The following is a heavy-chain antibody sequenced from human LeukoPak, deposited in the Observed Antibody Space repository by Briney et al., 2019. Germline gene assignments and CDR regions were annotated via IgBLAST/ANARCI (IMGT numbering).Heavy chain of an antibody. CDR2: IYYSGNT. V-gene: IGHV4-59*01. Sequence: SETLSLTCTVSGGSISRYYWSWIRQPPGKGLEWLGHIYYSGNTEYKPSLKSRVAMSVDTSKNQFSLRLSSVTAADTAVYYCARSTGSTMFIDYWGQGTLVTVSS. CDR1: GGSISRYY. D-gene: IGHD3-10*02. CDR3: ARSTGSTMFIDY. J-gene: IGHJ4*02.